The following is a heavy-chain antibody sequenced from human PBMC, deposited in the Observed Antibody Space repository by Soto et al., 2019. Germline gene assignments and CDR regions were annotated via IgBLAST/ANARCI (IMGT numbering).Heavy chain of an antibody. D-gene: IGHD6-13*01. CDR3: AIAAAGTLRYEYYQH. CDR1: GGTLSSYA. Sequence: ASVKVSCKASGGTLSSYAISWVRQAPGQGLEWMGGIIPIFGTANYAQKFQGRVTITADESTSTAYMELSSLRSEDTAVYYCAIAAAGTLRYEYYQHCGQGTLVTVSS. J-gene: IGHJ1*01. CDR2: IIPIFGTA. V-gene: IGHV1-69*13.